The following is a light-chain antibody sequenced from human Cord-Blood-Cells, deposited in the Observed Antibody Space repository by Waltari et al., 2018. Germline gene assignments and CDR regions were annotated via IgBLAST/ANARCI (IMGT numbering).Light chain of an antibody. V-gene: IGKV3-15*01. CDR3: QQYNNWPLS. Sequence: EIVMTQSSATLSLSPGERATLSCRASQSVSSNLAWYQQKPGQAPRLLIYGASTRATGIPARFSGSGSGTEFTLTISSLQSEDFAVYYCQQYNNWPLSFGGGTKVEIK. CDR1: QSVSSN. CDR2: GAS. J-gene: IGKJ4*01.